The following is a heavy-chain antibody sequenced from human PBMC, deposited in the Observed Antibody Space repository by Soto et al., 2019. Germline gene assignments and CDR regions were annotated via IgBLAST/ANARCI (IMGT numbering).Heavy chain of an antibody. CDR3: ARTTGGSYPDVPFDY. Sequence: SLKISCKGSGYSFTDYWIGWVRQMPGKGLEWMGIIYPGDSDTRYSPSFQGQVTISAGKSISTAYLQWSSLKASDTAMYFCARTTGGSYPDVPFDYWGQGTLVTVSS. D-gene: IGHD1-26*01. CDR2: IYPGDSDT. J-gene: IGHJ4*02. V-gene: IGHV5-51*01. CDR1: GYSFTDYW.